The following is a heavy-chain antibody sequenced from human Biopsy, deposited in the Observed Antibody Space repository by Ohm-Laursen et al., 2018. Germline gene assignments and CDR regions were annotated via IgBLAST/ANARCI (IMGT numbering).Heavy chain of an antibody. V-gene: IGHV3-30*18. CDR2: ISFDGSDQ. CDR3: VKDRGAAGTDYYYGMDV. Sequence: SLRLSCTASRFTFSTYGMHWVRQTPGKGLEWVAGISFDGSDQKYADSVKGRFTISRDNSKNTLYLQMNSLRAEDTAVFYCVKDRGAAGTDYYYGMDVWGQGTTVTVSS. J-gene: IGHJ6*02. D-gene: IGHD3-10*01. CDR1: RFTFSTYG.